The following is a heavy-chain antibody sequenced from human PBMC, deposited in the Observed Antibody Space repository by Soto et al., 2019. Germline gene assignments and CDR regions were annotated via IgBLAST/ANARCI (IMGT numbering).Heavy chain of an antibody. CDR2: ISSSSNYI. CDR3: ARNLRSFDY. J-gene: IGHJ4*02. CDR1: GFTFNTYT. Sequence: GGSLRLSCAASGFTFNTYTMNWVRQAPGKGLEWVSSISSSSNYIYYADSVKGRFTISRDNAKNSLYLQMDSLRVEDTAVFYCARNLRSFDYWGQGALVTASS. D-gene: IGHD3-16*01. V-gene: IGHV3-21*01.